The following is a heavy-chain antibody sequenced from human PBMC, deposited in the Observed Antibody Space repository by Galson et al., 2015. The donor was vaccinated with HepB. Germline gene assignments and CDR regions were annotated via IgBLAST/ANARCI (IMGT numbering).Heavy chain of an antibody. CDR2: ISYDGSNK. V-gene: IGHV3-30*18. CDR1: GFTFSSYG. J-gene: IGHJ6*02. CDR3: AKVGVDTAPYGMDV. Sequence: SLRLSCAASGFTFSSYGMHWVRQAPGKGLEWVAVISYDGSNKYYADSVKGRFTISRDNSKNTLYLQMNSLRAEDTAVYYCAKVGVDTAPYGMDVWGQGTTVTVSS. D-gene: IGHD5-18*01.